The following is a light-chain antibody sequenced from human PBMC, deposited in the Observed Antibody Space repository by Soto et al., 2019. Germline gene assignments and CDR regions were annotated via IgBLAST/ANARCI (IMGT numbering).Light chain of an antibody. V-gene: IGKV3D-15*01. CDR2: GAT. Sequence: EVVMTQSPATLSVSPGGRARLSCRASQTVRDNLGWYQQKPGQPPRLLIYGATTRATGIPARFSGSGSGTEFTLTISSLQSEDFAVYYCQQYNNWPLTFGGGTKVDIK. J-gene: IGKJ4*01. CDR3: QQYNNWPLT. CDR1: QTVRDN.